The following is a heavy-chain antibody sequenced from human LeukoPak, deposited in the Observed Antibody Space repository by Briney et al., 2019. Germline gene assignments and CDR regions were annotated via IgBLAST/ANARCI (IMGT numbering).Heavy chain of an antibody. D-gene: IGHD3-10*01. Sequence: SETLSPTCTVSGGSISSGDYYWSWIRQPPGKGLGWIGYIYYSGSTYYNPSLKSRVTISVDTSKNQFSLKLSSVTAADTAVYYCARADAGEGGVDYWGQGTLVTVSS. V-gene: IGHV4-30-4*01. CDR1: GGSISSGDYY. J-gene: IGHJ4*02. CDR2: IYYSGST. CDR3: ARADAGEGGVDY.